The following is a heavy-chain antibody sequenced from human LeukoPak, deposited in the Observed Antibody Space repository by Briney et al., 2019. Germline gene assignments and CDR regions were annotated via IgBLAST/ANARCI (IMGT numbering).Heavy chain of an antibody. D-gene: IGHD4-17*01. V-gene: IGHV1-69*01. J-gene: IGHJ3*02. Sequence: SVKVSCKASGGTFSSYAISWVRQAPGQGLEWMGGIIPIFGTANYAQKFQGRVTITADGSTSTAYMELSSLRSEDTAVYYCARDPSTVTTSDAFDIWGQGTMVTVSS. CDR3: ARDPSTVTTSDAFDI. CDR1: GGTFSSYA. CDR2: IIPIFGTA.